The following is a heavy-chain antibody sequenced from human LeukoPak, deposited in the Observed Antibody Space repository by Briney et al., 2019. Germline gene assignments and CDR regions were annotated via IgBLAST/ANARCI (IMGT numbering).Heavy chain of an antibody. D-gene: IGHD2-2*01. Sequence: ASVKGSCKASGYTFTSDGISWVRQAPVQGLEWMGWISAYNGNTNYAQKRQGRGTMTTDTCTSTAYMELRRLRSDDTAVYYCARGVVVPAAMGPHFWFDPWGQGTLVTVSS. CDR1: GYTFTSDG. CDR2: ISAYNGNT. J-gene: IGHJ5*02. V-gene: IGHV1-18*01. CDR3: ARGVVVPAAMGPHFWFDP.